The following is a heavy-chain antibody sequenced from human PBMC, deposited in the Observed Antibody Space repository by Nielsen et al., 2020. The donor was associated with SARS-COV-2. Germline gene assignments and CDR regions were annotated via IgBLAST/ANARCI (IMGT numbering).Heavy chain of an antibody. J-gene: IGHJ3*02. CDR2: IVVGSGNT. D-gene: IGHD1-1*01. CDR1: GFTFTRSA. Sequence: ASVKVSCKASGFTFTRSAMQWVRQARGQRLEWIGWIVVGSGNTNYAQKFQERVTITRDMSTNTAYMELSSLRSEDTAVYYCAARWGGVNSKGYAFDIWGQGTMVTVSS. CDR3: AARWGGVNSKGYAFDI. V-gene: IGHV1-58*02.